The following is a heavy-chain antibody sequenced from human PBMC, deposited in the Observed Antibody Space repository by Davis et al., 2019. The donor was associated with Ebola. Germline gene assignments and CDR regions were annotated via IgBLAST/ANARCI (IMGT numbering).Heavy chain of an antibody. Sequence: ASVKVSCKASGYTFTDYNIHWMRQAAGRGLEWLGRVILKSGATNYAQKFQGRVTINRDTSISTVYMELSSLRYDDTADYYCARGHNYAHEYWGQGTLVTVSS. CDR1: GYTFTDYN. V-gene: IGHV1-2*06. D-gene: IGHD4-11*01. CDR3: ARGHNYAHEY. J-gene: IGHJ4*02. CDR2: VILKSGAT.